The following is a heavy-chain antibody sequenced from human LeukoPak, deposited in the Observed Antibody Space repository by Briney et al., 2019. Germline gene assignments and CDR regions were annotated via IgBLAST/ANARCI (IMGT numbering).Heavy chain of an antibody. Sequence: GGSLRLSCVASGFTFYNYAMSWVRQAPGRGLEWASSTAGSGISKDYADSVKGRFTISKDKSKNTLYLQMDNLRAEDAGVYFCARLPTFYYDSSGYHYDYWGQGTLVTVSS. J-gene: IGHJ4*02. CDR3: ARLPTFYYDSSGYHYDY. CDR2: TAGSGISK. V-gene: IGHV3-23*01. CDR1: GFTFYNYA. D-gene: IGHD3-22*01.